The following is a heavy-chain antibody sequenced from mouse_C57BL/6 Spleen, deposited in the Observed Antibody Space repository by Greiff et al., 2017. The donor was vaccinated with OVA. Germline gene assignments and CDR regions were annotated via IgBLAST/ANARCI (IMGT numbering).Heavy chain of an antibody. Sequence: VQLQQPGAELVMPGASVKLSCKASGYTFTSYWMHWVKQRPGQGLEWIGEIDPSDSYTNYNQKFKGKSTLTVDKSSSTAYMQLSSLTSEDSAVYYCARYYDYPDYWGQGTTLTVSS. CDR1: GYTFTSYW. V-gene: IGHV1-69*01. CDR2: IDPSDSYT. CDR3: ARYYDYPDY. J-gene: IGHJ2*01. D-gene: IGHD2-4*01.